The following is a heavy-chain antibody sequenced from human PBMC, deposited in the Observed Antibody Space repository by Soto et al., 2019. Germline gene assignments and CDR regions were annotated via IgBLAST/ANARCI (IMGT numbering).Heavy chain of an antibody. Sequence: TGGSLRLSCAAPGFTFSNAWMSWFRQAPGKGLEWVGRIKSKTDGGTTDYAAPVKGRFTISRDDSKNTLYLQMNSLKTEDTAVYYCTTEGSSWPIDAFDIWGQGTMVTVSS. D-gene: IGHD6-13*01. CDR3: TTEGSSWPIDAFDI. CDR1: GFTFSNAW. J-gene: IGHJ3*02. CDR2: IKSKTDGGTT. V-gene: IGHV3-15*01.